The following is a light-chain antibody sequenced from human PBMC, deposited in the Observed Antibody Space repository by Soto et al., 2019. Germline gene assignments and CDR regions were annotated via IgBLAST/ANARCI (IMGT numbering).Light chain of an antibody. Sequence: QSALTQPPSASGSPGQSVTISCTGTSGDVGGYNYVSWYQQHPGKAPKLMIYEVSKRPSGVPDRFSGSKSGNTASLTVSGLQAEDEADYYCSSYAGSNNYVVIGGGPSSPS. CDR1: SGDVGGYNY. CDR2: EVS. V-gene: IGLV2-8*01. CDR3: SSYAGSNNYVV. J-gene: IGLJ2*01.